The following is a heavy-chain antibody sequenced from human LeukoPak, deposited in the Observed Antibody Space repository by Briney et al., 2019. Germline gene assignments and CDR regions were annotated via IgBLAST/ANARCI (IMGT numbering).Heavy chain of an antibody. CDR1: GGTFSSYA. J-gene: IGHJ6*03. CDR3: ARSETTVTSEDYYYYYMDV. D-gene: IGHD4-17*01. V-gene: IGHV1-69*13. CDR2: IIPIFGTA. Sequence: GASVKVSCKASGGTFSSYAISWVRQAPGQGLEWMGGIIPIFGTANYAQKFRGRVTITADESTSTAYMELSSLRSEDTAVYYCARSETTVTSEDYYYYYMDVWGKGTTVTISS.